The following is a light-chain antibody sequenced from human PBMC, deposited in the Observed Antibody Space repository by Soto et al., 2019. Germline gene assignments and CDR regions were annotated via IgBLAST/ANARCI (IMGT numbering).Light chain of an antibody. CDR1: QSISSW. V-gene: IGKV1-5*03. CDR3: QQYNSFVWT. Sequence: DTQMTQSPSTLSASVGDRVTITCRASQSISSWLAWYQQKPGKAPKLLIYKASSLESGVPSRFSGSGSGTEFTLTISSLQPDDFATYYCQQYNSFVWTFGQGTKVEIK. J-gene: IGKJ1*01. CDR2: KAS.